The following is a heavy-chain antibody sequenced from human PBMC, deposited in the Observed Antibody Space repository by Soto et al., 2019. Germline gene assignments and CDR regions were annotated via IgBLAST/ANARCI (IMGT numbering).Heavy chain of an antibody. CDR2: ISYDGSNK. D-gene: IGHD4-4*01. CDR3: ARGVIYSVTQPYYYYGMDV. J-gene: IGHJ6*02. V-gene: IGHV3-30-3*01. Sequence: QVQLVESGGGVVQPGRSLRLSCAASGFTFSSYAMHWVRQAPGKGLEWVAVISYDGSNKYYADSVKGRFTISRYNSKNTLYLQMTSLRAEDTAVYYCARGVIYSVTQPYYYYGMDVWGQGTTVTVSS. CDR1: GFTFSSYA.